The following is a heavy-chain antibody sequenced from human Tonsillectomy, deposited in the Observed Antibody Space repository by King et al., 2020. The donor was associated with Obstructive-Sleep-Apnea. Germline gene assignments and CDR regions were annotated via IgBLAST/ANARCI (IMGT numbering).Heavy chain of an antibody. V-gene: IGHV1-2*02. CDR2: ISPNSGAT. CDR3: ARDMSAYDSTSPAY. CDR1: GYTFTGYY. Sequence: VQLVQSGAEVKKPGASVKVSCKASGYTFTGYYIYWVRQAPGQGLEWMGWISPNSGATQYAQKFQGKVTMTRDTSISTAYMDLSRLRSDDTAIYYCARDMSAYDSTSPAYWGQGTLVTVSS. D-gene: IGHD3-10*01. J-gene: IGHJ4*02.